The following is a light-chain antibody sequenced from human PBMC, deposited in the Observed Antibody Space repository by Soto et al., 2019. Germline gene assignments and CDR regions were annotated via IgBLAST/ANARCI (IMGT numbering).Light chain of an antibody. CDR1: QSVSSSY. V-gene: IGKV3-20*01. CDR2: GAF. CDR3: QQYGNSPVT. Sequence: EIVLTQSPGTLSLSPGERATLSCRASQSVSSSYLAWYQQKPGQAPRLLIYGAFNRATGIPDRISGSGSGTDFTLTISRLEPDDFAVYYCQQYGNSPVTFGQGTKVEIK. J-gene: IGKJ1*01.